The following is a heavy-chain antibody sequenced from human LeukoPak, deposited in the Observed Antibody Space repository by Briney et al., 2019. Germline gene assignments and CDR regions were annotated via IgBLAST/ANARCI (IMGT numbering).Heavy chain of an antibody. CDR1: GGTFSSYA. D-gene: IGHD2-2*01. CDR2: IIPIFGTA. CDR3: ARGYCSSTSCYESNWFDP. J-gene: IGHJ5*02. V-gene: IGHV1-69*13. Sequence: SVKVSCKASGGTFSSYAISWVRQAPGQGLEWMGGIIPIFGTANYAQKFQGRVTITANESTSTAYMELSSLRSEDTAVYYCARGYCSSTSCYESNWFDPWGQGTLVTVSS.